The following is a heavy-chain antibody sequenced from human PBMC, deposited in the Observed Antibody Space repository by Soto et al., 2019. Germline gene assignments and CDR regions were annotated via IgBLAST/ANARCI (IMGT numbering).Heavy chain of an antibody. J-gene: IGHJ5*02. CDR3: ARHPERIAEIGWFDP. Sequence: EVQLVESGGGLVKPGGSLRLSCAASGLTFSSYSMNWVRQAPGKGLEWVSYISSSSSTIYYADSVKGRFTISRDNAKNSLYLQMNSLRAEDTAVYYCARHPERIAEIGWFDPWGQGTVVTVSS. D-gene: IGHD6-13*01. V-gene: IGHV3-48*01. CDR2: ISSSSSTI. CDR1: GLTFSSYS.